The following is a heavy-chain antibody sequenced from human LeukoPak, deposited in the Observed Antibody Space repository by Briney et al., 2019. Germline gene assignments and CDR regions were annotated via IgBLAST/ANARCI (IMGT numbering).Heavy chain of an antibody. CDR3: ARDATTELGTVYMDV. CDR2: ISTSGSSI. CDR1: GFTFSSYG. V-gene: IGHV3-48*04. Sequence: GGSLRLSCAASGFTFSSYGMSWVRQAPGKGLGWLSHISTSGSSIHYADSVKGRFTISRDNAKNSLYLQMNSLRVEDTAVYYCARDATTELGTVYMDVWGKGTTVTISS. D-gene: IGHD4-17*01. J-gene: IGHJ6*03.